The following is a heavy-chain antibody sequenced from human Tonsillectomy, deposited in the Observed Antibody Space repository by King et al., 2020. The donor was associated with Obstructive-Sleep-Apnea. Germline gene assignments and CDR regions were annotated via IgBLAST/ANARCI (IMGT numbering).Heavy chain of an antibody. CDR1: GGSISSGGYY. Sequence: VQLQESGPGLVKPSQTLSLTCTVSGGSISSGGYYWSWIRQHPGKGLEWIGYIYYSGSTYYTPSLKSRVTISVDTSKNQFSLKLSSVTAADTAVYYCAREIEDYYGSGRLYYFDYWGQGTLVTVSS. CDR2: IYYSGST. J-gene: IGHJ4*02. CDR3: AREIEDYYGSGRLYYFDY. D-gene: IGHD3-10*01. V-gene: IGHV4-31*03.